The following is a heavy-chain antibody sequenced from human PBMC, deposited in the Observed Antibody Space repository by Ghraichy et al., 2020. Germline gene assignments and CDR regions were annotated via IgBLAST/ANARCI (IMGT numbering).Heavy chain of an antibody. D-gene: IGHD6-19*01. CDR3: ARGGGQGWSGTDYYYCARDV. V-gene: IGHV3-7*04. CDR1: GFAFKTYW. CDR2: IKQDGSER. Sequence: GGSLRPSCTASGFAFKTYWMSWVRQGPGKGLEWVANIKQDGSERNYVDSVKGRFTMSRDNDKNSGSLQMSSLRVDDTAVYYCARGGGQGWSGTDYYYCARDVWGQGTSVTVSS. J-gene: IGHJ6*02.